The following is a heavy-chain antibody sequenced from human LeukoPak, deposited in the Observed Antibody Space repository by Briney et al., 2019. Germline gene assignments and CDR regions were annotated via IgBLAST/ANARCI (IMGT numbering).Heavy chain of an antibody. J-gene: IGHJ4*02. CDR2: LHADGNEK. Sequence: GGSLRLSCAAYGFSLSGYWMSWVRQAPGKGLEWVARLHADGNEKYFVHSVKGRFTVSRDNAKNSLYLQMNSLRVEDTAVYYCARDRGYSNFDYWGQGTLLTVSS. D-gene: IGHD4-11*01. CDR3: ARDRGYSNFDY. V-gene: IGHV3-7*01. CDR1: GFSLSGYW.